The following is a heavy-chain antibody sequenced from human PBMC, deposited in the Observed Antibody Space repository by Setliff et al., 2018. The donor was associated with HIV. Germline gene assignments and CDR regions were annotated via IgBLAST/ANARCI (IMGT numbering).Heavy chain of an antibody. D-gene: IGHD5-12*01. Sequence: GGSLRLSCAASGFPFSSYEMNWVRQAPGKGLEWVSYISSSGSTIYYAASVKGRFTISRDNAKNSLYLQMNSLRAEDTAVYYCARGSGYDKGAYHYYYGMDVWGQGTTVTVSS. CDR3: ARGSGYDKGAYHYYYGMDV. CDR1: GFPFSSYE. V-gene: IGHV3-48*03. J-gene: IGHJ6*02. CDR2: ISSSGSTI.